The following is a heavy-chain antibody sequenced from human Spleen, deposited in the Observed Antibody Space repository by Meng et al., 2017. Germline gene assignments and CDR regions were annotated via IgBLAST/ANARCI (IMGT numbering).Heavy chain of an antibody. J-gene: IGHJ4*02. CDR1: GYTFSTYT. CDR2: INTNTGNP. Sequence: ASVKVSCKASGYTFSTYTMHWVRQAPGQGLEWLGLINTNTGNPTYAQGFTGRFVFSLDTSVSTAYLQISGLKAEDTAMYFCARTKEYYDSSFDLWGQGTLVTVSS. D-gene: IGHD3-22*01. V-gene: IGHV7-4-1*02. CDR3: ARTKEYYDSSFDL.